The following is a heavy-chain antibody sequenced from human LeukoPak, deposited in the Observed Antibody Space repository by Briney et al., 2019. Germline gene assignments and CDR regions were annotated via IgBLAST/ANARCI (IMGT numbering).Heavy chain of an antibody. CDR2: ISSSGSII. V-gene: IGHV3-48*03. Sequence: GGSLRLSCAASGFTFSSYEMNWVRQAPGKGLEWVSYISSSGSIIYYADSVKGRFTISRDNGKNSLYVQMKSLRAEDTAVHYCARVATYCSGGSCPYYFDYWGQGTLVTVSS. CDR3: ARVATYCSGGSCPYYFDY. D-gene: IGHD2-15*01. J-gene: IGHJ4*02. CDR1: GFTFSSYE.